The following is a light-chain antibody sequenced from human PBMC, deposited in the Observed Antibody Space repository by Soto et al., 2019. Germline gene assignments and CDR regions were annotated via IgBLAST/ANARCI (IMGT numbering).Light chain of an antibody. CDR1: QGISSY. J-gene: IGKJ1*01. V-gene: IGKV1-9*01. Sequence: IQLTQSPSSLSASVGDRVTITCLASQGISSYLGWYQQKPGKAPNLLIYDASTLHSGVPSRFSGGGSGTEFTLTVSSLEPEDFATYYCLQHYHFPRTFGQGTKVDIK. CDR2: DAS. CDR3: LQHYHFPRT.